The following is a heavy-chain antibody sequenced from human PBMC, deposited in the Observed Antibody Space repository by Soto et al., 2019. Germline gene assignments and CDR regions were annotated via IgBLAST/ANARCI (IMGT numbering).Heavy chain of an antibody. CDR1: GGSISSYY. J-gene: IGHJ6*03. CDR2: IYYSGST. V-gene: IGHV4-59*08. Sequence: ETLSLTCTVSGGSISSYYWSWIRQPPGKGLEWIGYIYYSGSTNYNPSLKSRVTISVDTSKNQFSLKLSSVTAADTAVYYCARQIPGEDIVVVPAAKDYYYYYMDVWGKGTTVTVSS. D-gene: IGHD2-2*01. CDR3: ARQIPGEDIVVVPAAKDYYYYYMDV.